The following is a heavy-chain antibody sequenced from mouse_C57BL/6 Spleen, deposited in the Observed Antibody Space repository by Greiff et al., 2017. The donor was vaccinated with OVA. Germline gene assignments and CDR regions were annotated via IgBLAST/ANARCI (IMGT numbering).Heavy chain of an antibody. D-gene: IGHD2-3*01. V-gene: IGHV1-26*01. Sequence: VQLQQSGPELVKPGASVKISCKASGYTFTDYYMNWVKQSHGKSLEWIGDINPNNGGTSYNQKFKGKATLTVDKSSSTAYMELRSLTSEDSAVYYCARGGLLYCDYWGQGTTLTVSS. CDR3: ARGGLLYCDY. CDR1: GYTFTDYY. J-gene: IGHJ2*01. CDR2: INPNNGGT.